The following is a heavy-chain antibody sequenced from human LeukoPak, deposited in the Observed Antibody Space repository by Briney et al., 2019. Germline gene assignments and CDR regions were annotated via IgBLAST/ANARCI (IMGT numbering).Heavy chain of an antibody. CDR3: AREMIAAAGRTKFLGYYYYMDV. CDR1: GYTFTSYG. CDR2: ISAYNGNT. Sequence: ASVTVSFKASGYTFTSYGISWVRQAPGQGLERMGWISAYNGNTNYAQKLQGRVTMTTDTSTSTAYMELRSLRSDDTAVYYGAREMIAAAGRTKFLGYYYYMDVWGKGTTVTVSS. J-gene: IGHJ6*03. V-gene: IGHV1-18*01. D-gene: IGHD6-13*01.